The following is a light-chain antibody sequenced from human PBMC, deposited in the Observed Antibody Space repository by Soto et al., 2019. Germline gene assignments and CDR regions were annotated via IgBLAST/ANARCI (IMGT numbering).Light chain of an antibody. Sequence: EIVLTQSPATLSLSPGERATLSCRASQGVSSYLAWYQQKPGQAPRLLIYDASNRATGIPARFSGSESGTDFTLTISSLEPEDFAVYYCQQRSNWFTFGQGTRLEIK. CDR3: QQRSNWFT. J-gene: IGKJ5*01. CDR1: QGVSSY. CDR2: DAS. V-gene: IGKV3-11*01.